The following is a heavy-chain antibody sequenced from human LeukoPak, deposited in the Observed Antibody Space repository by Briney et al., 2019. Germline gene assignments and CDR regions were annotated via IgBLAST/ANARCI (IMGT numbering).Heavy chain of an antibody. D-gene: IGHD6-13*01. Sequence: SETLSLTCAVYGGSFSGYYWSWIRQPPGKGLEWIGEINHSGSTNYNPSLKSRVTISVDTSKNQFSLKLSSVTAADTAVYYCARVKGIAAARYYYYYYGMDVWGQGTTVTVSS. CDR1: GGSFSGYY. J-gene: IGHJ6*02. V-gene: IGHV4-34*01. CDR3: ARVKGIAAARYYYYYYGMDV. CDR2: INHSGST.